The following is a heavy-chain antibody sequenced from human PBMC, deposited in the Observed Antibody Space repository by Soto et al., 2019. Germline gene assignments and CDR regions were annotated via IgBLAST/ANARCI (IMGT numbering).Heavy chain of an antibody. CDR2: IIPIFGTA. J-gene: IGHJ6*03. Sequence: SVKGSCTASGCTFSSYSISWVQQAPGQGLEWMGGIIPIFGTANYAQKFQGRVTITADESTSTAYMELRSLRSKDTAVYYWASDARGVGYIDVWGQGTTVTVSS. CDR1: GCTFSSYS. D-gene: IGHD3-10*01. CDR3: ASDARGVGYIDV. V-gene: IGHV1-69*13.